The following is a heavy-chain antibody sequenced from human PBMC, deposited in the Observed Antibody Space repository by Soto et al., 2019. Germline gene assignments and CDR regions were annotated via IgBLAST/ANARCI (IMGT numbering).Heavy chain of an antibody. CDR2: IYYSGST. CDR3: ARSTVPNPRGAFDI. J-gene: IGHJ3*02. D-gene: IGHD4-17*01. V-gene: IGHV4-39*01. CDR1: GGSISSSSYY. Sequence: QLQLQESGPGLVKPSETLSLTCTVSGGSISSSSYYWGWIRQPPGKGLEWIGSIYYSGSTYYNPSLKSRVPISVDTSKNQFSLKLSSVTAADTAVYYCARSTVPNPRGAFDIWGQGTMVTVSS.